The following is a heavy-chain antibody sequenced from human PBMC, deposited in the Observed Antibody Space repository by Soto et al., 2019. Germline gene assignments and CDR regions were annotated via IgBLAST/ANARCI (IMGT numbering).Heavy chain of an antibody. D-gene: IGHD3-16*02. J-gene: IGHJ6*02. V-gene: IGHV3-23*01. CDR1: GFTFNSYA. CDR2: ISGSGGST. Sequence: GGSLRLSCVASGFTFNSYAMSWVRQAPGKGLEWVSAISGSGGSTYYADSVKGRFTISRDNSKNTLYLQMNSLRAEDTAVYYCAKDPTYDYVWGSYRLGPYCYYGMDVWGQGTTVTVSS. CDR3: AKDPTYDYVWGSYRLGPYCYYGMDV.